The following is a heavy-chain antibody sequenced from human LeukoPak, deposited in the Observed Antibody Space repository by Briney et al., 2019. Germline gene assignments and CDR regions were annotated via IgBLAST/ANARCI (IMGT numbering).Heavy chain of an antibody. CDR2: INPNSGGT. Sequence: ASVKVSCKASGYTFTGYYMHWVRQAPEQGLEWMGWINPNSGGTNYAQKFQGRVTMTRDTSISTAYMELSRLRSGDTAVYYCARTYYYDSSGKGGYYYGMDVWGQGTTVTASS. CDR1: GYTFTGYY. CDR3: ARTYYYDSSGKGGYYYGMDV. D-gene: IGHD3-22*01. V-gene: IGHV1-2*02. J-gene: IGHJ6*02.